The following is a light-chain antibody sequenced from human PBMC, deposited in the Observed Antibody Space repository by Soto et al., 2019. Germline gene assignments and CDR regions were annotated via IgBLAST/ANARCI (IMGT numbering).Light chain of an antibody. CDR3: QQYNKWPWT. J-gene: IGKJ1*01. V-gene: IGKV3-15*01. CDR1: QTVSSD. CDR2: GAS. Sequence: EKVMTQSPATLSVPPGERATLSCRASQTVSSDLAWYQQKPGQAPRLLIYGASTRATGIPARFSGSGSGTEFTLTLSSLQSEDFAVYYCQQYNKWPWTFGQGTKVEI.